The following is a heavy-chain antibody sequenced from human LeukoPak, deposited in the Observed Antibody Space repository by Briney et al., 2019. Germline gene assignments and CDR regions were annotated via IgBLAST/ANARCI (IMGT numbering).Heavy chain of an antibody. CDR2: IYPDDSDS. V-gene: IGHV5-51*01. CDR3: ATSPYSSGWYRFDY. Sequence: GESLKISCETSGYSFTTYWIGWVRQMPGTGLEWVGAIYPDDSDSRYSPSFQGRVVISADRSIRTAYLQWNSLKTSDTAMYYCATSPYSSGWYRFDYWGQGTLVTVSS. CDR1: GYSFTTYW. J-gene: IGHJ4*02. D-gene: IGHD6-19*01.